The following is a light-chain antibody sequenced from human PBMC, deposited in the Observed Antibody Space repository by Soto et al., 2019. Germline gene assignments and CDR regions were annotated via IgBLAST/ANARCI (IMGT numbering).Light chain of an antibody. V-gene: IGLV2-14*01. CDR2: EVT. Sequence: QLVLTQPASVSGSPGQSITVSCTGTSSDVGGYNFVSWYQHHPGKAPKLIIYEVTYRPSGVSNRFSGSKSGNTASLTISGLQPEDEADYYCASYASGSTLVLGGGTKLTVL. CDR3: ASYASGSTLV. J-gene: IGLJ1*01. CDR1: SSDVGGYNF.